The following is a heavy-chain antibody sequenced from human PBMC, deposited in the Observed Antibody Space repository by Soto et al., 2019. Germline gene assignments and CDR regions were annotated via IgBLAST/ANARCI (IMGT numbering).Heavy chain of an antibody. D-gene: IGHD3-3*01. J-gene: IGHJ6*02. CDR2: ISAYNGNT. V-gene: IGHV1-18*01. CDR3: ARDRPPAYYDFWSGYSGMDV. Sequence: ASVKVSCKTSGYTFTSYGISWVRQAPGQGLEWMGWISAYNGNTNYAQKLQGRVTMTTDTSTSTAYMELRSLRSDDTAVYYCARDRPPAYYDFWSGYSGMDVWGQGTTVTVSS. CDR1: GYTFTSYG.